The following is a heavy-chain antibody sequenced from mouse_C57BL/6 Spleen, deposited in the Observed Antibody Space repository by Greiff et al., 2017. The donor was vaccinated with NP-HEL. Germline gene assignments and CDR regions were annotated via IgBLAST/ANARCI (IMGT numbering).Heavy chain of an antibody. CDR3: ARSRGFDCFDY. J-gene: IGHJ2*01. V-gene: IGHV1-82*01. CDR1: GYAFSSSW. CDR2: IYPGDGAT. Sequence: VQLQQSGPELVKPGASVKISCKASGYAFSSSWMNWIKQRPGKGLEWIGRIYPGDGATTYDGNFKGKATLTADKSSSTAYMQLSSLPSEDSAVYCGARSRGFDCFDYRGQGTTLTVSS.